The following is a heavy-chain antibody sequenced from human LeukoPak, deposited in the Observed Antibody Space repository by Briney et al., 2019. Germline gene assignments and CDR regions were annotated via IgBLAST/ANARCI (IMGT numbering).Heavy chain of an antibody. J-gene: IGHJ4*02. D-gene: IGHD1-26*01. V-gene: IGHV3-21*01. CDR1: GFTFSSYS. CDR2: IGSSSSYI. CDR3: ARDLVGASSDY. Sequence: GGSLRLSCAASGFTFSSYSMNWVRQAPGKGLEWVSSIGSSSSYIYYADTVKGRFTISRDNAKNSLYLQMNSLRAEDTAVYYCARDLVGASSDYWGQGTLVTVSS.